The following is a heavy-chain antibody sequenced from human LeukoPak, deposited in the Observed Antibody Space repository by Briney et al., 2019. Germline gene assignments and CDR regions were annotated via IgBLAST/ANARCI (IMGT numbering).Heavy chain of an antibody. CDR1: GYTFTSYY. CDR3: ASSFYDLLVYFDY. Sequence: GASVKVSCKAAGYTFTSYYMHWVRQGPGQGLEWMGKINPSDGSTRYAQKFQGRVTMTRDMSTSTVYMELSSLRSEDTAVYYCASSFYDLLVYFDYWGQGTLVTVSS. D-gene: IGHD5/OR15-5a*01. V-gene: IGHV1-46*01. J-gene: IGHJ4*02. CDR2: INPSDGST.